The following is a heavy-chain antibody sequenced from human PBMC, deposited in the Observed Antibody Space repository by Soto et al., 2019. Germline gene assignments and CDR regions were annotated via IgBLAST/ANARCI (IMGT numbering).Heavy chain of an antibody. Sequence: GGSLSLSCAASGFTFSSYAMSWVRQAPGKGLEWVSAISGSGGSTYYADSVKGRFTISRDNSKNTLYLQMNSLRAEDTAVYYCAKGPTGLHLGELSSVDYWGQGTLVTVSS. J-gene: IGHJ4*02. CDR3: AKGPTGLHLGELSSVDY. CDR1: GFTFSSYA. D-gene: IGHD3-16*02. V-gene: IGHV3-23*01. CDR2: ISGSGGST.